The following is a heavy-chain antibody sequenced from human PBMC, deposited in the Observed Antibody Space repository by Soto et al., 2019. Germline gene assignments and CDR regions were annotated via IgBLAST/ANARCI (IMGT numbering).Heavy chain of an antibody. CDR3: VEEGGAGTGF. J-gene: IGHJ4*02. CDR2: INQDGSSA. CDR1: GFDFNIYW. D-gene: IGHD3-16*01. Sequence: VQLVESGGGLVQPGGSLRLSCATSGFDFNIYWMHWAHQVPGKGLEWLSRINQDGSSAGYADSVRGRFTISRDNAKKTAYLQMNSLRVEDTAVYYCVEEGGAGTGFWGQGTLVTVSS. V-gene: IGHV3-74*01.